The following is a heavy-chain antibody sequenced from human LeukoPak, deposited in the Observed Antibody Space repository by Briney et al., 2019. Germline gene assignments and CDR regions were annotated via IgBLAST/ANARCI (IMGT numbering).Heavy chain of an antibody. J-gene: IGHJ4*02. V-gene: IGHV4-4*09. CDR2: IYTDGST. CDR1: GGSTNDYY. CDR3: VRGDYGFFDY. Sequence: SETLSLTCSVSGGSTNDYYWNWVRQPPGRGLEWIGYIYTDGSTYYNPSLKSRVTISVVTSKSQCSLKLTSVTAADTAVYYCVRGDYGFFDYWGQGTLVTVSS. D-gene: IGHD4-17*01.